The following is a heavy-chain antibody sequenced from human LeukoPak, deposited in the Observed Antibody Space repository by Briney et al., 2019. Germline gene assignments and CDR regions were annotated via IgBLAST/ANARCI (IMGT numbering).Heavy chain of an antibody. V-gene: IGHV3-74*01. D-gene: IGHD6-13*01. J-gene: IGHJ5*02. Sequence: GGSLRLSCAASGFTFSSHWMHWVRQAPGKGLVWVSRINFDGSSTSYADSVKGRFTISRDNSKNTLYLQMNSLRAEDTAVYYCARDGSSSWYKVSWFDPWGQGTLVTVSS. CDR3: ARDGSSSWYKVSWFDP. CDR2: INFDGSST. CDR1: GFTFSSHW.